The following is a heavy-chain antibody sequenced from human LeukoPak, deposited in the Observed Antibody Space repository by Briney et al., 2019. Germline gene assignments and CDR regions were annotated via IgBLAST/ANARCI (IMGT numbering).Heavy chain of an antibody. CDR2: ISSSGSTI. J-gene: IGHJ5*02. V-gene: IGHV3-48*03. D-gene: IGHD6-19*01. Sequence: PGGSLRLSCAASGFTFSSYEMNWVRQAPGKGLEWVSYISSSGSTIYYADSVKGRFTISRDNAKNSLYLQMNSLRAEDTAVYYCARDIRRIAVAGGFDPWGQGTLVTVSS. CDR1: GFTFSSYE. CDR3: ARDIRRIAVAGGFDP.